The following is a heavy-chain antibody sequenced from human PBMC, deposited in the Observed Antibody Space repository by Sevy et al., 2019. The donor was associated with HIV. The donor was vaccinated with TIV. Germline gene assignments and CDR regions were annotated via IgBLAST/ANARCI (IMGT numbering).Heavy chain of an antibody. D-gene: IGHD2-8*01. CDR2: ANSDGSST. CDR1: GFTFSSFW. V-gene: IGHV3-74*01. CDR3: VAANTSQDY. Sequence: GGSLRLSCAASGFTFSSFWLPWVRQAPGKGPVWVSCANSDGSSTNYADSVKGRFTMSRDSAKNTLYLQMNSLRAEDTAVYFGVAANTSQDYWGQGTLVTVSS. J-gene: IGHJ4*02.